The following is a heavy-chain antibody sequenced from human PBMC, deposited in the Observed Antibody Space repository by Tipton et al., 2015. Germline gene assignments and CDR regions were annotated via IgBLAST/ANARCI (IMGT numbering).Heavy chain of an antibody. V-gene: IGHV4-38-2*01. D-gene: IGHD3-9*01. CDR3: ACQDYDILTRDYQTVDY. Sequence: TLSLTCAVSAYSISTDYYWGWIRQPPGKGLEWIGTISHSGSTYYNPSLKSRVTISADTSKNQFSLKLSFVTAADTAVYYCACQDYDILTRDYQTVDYWGQGTLVTVSS. CDR1: AYSISTDYY. CDR2: ISHSGST. J-gene: IGHJ4*02.